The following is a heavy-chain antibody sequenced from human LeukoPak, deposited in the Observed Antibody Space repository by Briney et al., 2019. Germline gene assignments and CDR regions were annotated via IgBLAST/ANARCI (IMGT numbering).Heavy chain of an antibody. CDR2: ISSSSSYI. J-gene: IGHJ3*02. D-gene: IGHD3-22*01. V-gene: IGHV3-21*01. Sequence: GGSLRLSCAASGFTFSSYSMNWVRQAPGKGLEWVSSISSSSSYIYCADSVKGRFTISRDNAKNSLYLQMNSLRAEDTAVYYCARPNYYDSSGYYHDAFDIWGQGTMVTVSS. CDR3: ARPNYYDSSGYYHDAFDI. CDR1: GFTFSSYS.